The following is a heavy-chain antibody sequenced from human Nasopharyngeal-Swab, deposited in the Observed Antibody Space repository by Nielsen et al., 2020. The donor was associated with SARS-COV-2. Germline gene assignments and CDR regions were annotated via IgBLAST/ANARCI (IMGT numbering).Heavy chain of an antibody. Sequence: GESLKISCAASGFTFSSYWMHWVRQAPGKGLVWVSRINSDGSSTSYADSVKGRFTISRDNAKNTLYLQMNSLTVEDTAVYYCTKNTPMVDTYSYYMDVWGEGATVTVSS. CDR3: TKNTPMVDTYSYYMDV. J-gene: IGHJ6*03. CDR1: GFTFSSYW. CDR2: INSDGSST. V-gene: IGHV3-74*01. D-gene: IGHD3-10*01.